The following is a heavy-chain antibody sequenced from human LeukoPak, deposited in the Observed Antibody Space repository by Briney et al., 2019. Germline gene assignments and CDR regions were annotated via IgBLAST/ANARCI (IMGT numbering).Heavy chain of an antibody. Sequence: SETLSLTCAVYGGSFSGYYWSWIRQPPGKGLEWIGYIYYSGSTNYNPSLKSRVTISVDTSKNQFSLKLSSVTAADTAVYYCTRQATYYYDSSGYYPFQHWGQGTLVTVSS. D-gene: IGHD3-22*01. V-gene: IGHV4-59*08. CDR3: TRQATYYYDSSGYYPFQH. CDR2: IYYSGST. J-gene: IGHJ1*01. CDR1: GGSFSGYY.